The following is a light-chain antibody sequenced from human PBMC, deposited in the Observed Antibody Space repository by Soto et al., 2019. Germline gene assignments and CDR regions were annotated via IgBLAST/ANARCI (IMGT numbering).Light chain of an antibody. CDR3: QQYGSSPPYT. CDR2: GAS. CDR1: QSVSSSY. V-gene: IGKV3-20*01. Sequence: EIVLTQSPGPLSLSPGERATLACRAIQSVSSSYLAWYQHKPGQAPRLLIYGASSRATGIPARFSGSGSGTDFTLTISRLEPEDFAVYYCQQYGSSPPYTFGQGTKLEI. J-gene: IGKJ2*01.